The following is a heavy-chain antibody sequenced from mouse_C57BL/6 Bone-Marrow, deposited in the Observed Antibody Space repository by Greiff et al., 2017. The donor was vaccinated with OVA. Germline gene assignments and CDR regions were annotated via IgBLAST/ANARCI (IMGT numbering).Heavy chain of an antibody. J-gene: IGHJ3*01. Sequence: EVQLVESGGGLVQPGGSLKLSCAASGFTFSDYYMYWVRQTPEKRLEWVAYISNGGGSTYYPDTVKGRFTISRDNAKNTLYLQMSRLTSEDTAMYYCARHDYYGSSAWFAYWGQGTLVTVSA. V-gene: IGHV5-12*01. D-gene: IGHD1-1*01. CDR1: GFTFSDYY. CDR3: ARHDYYGSSAWFAY. CDR2: ISNGGGST.